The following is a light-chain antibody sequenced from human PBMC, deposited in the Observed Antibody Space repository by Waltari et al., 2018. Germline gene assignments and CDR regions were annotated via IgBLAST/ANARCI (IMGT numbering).Light chain of an antibody. CDR3: QQYYSYPLT. CDR1: QGISSY. Sequence: AIRITQSPSSLSASTGDRVTITCRASQGISSYLACYQQKPGKAPKLLIYAASTLQSGIPSMFSGSGSGTDFTLTISCLQSEDFATYYCQQYYSYPLTFGQGTKVEIK. CDR2: AAS. J-gene: IGKJ1*01. V-gene: IGKV1-8*01.